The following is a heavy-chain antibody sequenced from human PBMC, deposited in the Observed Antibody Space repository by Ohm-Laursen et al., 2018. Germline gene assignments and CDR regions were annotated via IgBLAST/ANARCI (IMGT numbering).Heavy chain of an antibody. Sequence: TQTLTLTCTFSGFSLSSRGMCVSWIRQPPGKALEWLGRIEWNDDKYYNTSLKTRLTISKETSKNQVVLTLTNMDPVDTATYYCARFKSFDNWGQGTLVTVSS. J-gene: IGHJ4*02. V-gene: IGHV2-70*11. CDR2: IEWNDDK. CDR1: GFSLSSRGMC. CDR3: ARFKSFDN.